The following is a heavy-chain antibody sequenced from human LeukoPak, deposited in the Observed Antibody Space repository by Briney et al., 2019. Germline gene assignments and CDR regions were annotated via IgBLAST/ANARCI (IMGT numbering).Heavy chain of an antibody. V-gene: IGHV1-2*02. CDR2: INPNSGGT. CDR1: GYTFTGYY. D-gene: IGHD4-17*01. J-gene: IGHJ5*02. CDR3: ANDDYGDYSWFDP. Sequence: ASVKVSCKASGYTFTGYYMHWVRQAPGQGLEWMGWINPNSGGTNYAQKFQGRVTMTRDTSISTAYMELSRLRSDDTDVYYCANDDYGDYSWFDPWGQGTLVTVSS.